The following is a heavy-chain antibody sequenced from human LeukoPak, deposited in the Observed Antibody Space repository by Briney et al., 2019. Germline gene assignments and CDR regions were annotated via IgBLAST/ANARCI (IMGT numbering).Heavy chain of an antibody. CDR1: EFPFSKAW. Sequence: KTGGSLRLSCAVSEFPFSKAWMSWVRLAPGKGLEWVGRIKSKTDGGTTDYAAPVKGRFTISRDDSKNTLYLQMNSLKTEDTAVYYCTSVGFGPYYFDNWGQGTLVAVSS. CDR2: IKSKTDGGTT. CDR3: TSVGFGPYYFDN. V-gene: IGHV3-15*01. D-gene: IGHD3-10*01. J-gene: IGHJ4*02.